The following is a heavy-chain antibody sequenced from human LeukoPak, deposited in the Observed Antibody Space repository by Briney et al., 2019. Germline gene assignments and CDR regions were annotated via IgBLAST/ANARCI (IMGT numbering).Heavy chain of an antibody. CDR3: AKDVHTVVVPAATQIDF. Sequence: GGSLRLSCAASGFTFSSYGMHWVRQPPGKGLEWVSRISWDGDSTNYADSVKGRFTISRDNSKNSLYLQMTSLRTEDTAFYYCAKDVHTVVVPAATQIDFRGQGTLVTVSS. CDR1: GFTFSSYG. CDR2: ISWDGDST. D-gene: IGHD2-2*01. V-gene: IGHV3-43*01. J-gene: IGHJ4*02.